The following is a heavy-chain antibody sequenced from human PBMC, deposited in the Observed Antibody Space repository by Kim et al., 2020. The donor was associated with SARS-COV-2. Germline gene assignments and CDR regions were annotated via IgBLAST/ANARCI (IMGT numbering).Heavy chain of an antibody. D-gene: IGHD5-12*01. Sequence: GGSLRLSCAASGFTVSSNYMSWVRQAPGKGLEWVSVIYSAGSTYYADSVKGRFTISRDNSKNTLYLQMNSLRDADTAVYYCARDGYNNAFDIWGQGTMVT. CDR1: GFTVSSNY. J-gene: IGHJ3*02. CDR3: ARDGYNNAFDI. V-gene: IGHV3-53*01. CDR2: IYSAGST.